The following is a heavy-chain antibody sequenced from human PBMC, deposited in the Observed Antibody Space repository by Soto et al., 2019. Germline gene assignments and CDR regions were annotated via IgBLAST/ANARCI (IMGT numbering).Heavy chain of an antibody. CDR2: IYYSGST. D-gene: IGHD3-22*01. CDR1: GGSISSCDYY. V-gene: IGHV4-30-4*01. CDR3: ASNYYVTTDYYGMDV. Sequence: PSETLSLTCTVSGGSISSCDYYWSWIRQPPGKGLEWIGYIYYSGSTYYIPSLKSRVTISVDTSKNQFSLKLSSVTAADTAVYYCASNYYVTTDYYGMDVWGQGTTVTVSS. J-gene: IGHJ6*02.